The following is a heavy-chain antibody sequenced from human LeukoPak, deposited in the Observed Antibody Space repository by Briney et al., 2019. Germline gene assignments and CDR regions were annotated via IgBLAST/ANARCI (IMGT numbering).Heavy chain of an antibody. CDR3: ARDWGQQLVRRWFDP. CDR1: GFTFSSYS. Sequence: GRSLRLSCAASGFTFSSYSMNWVRQAPGKGLQWVSSISSSGTFFYYADSVKGRFTISRDIAKNSLYLPMNSLRAEDTAVYYCARDWGQQLVRRWFDPWGQGTLVTVSS. V-gene: IGHV3-21*01. CDR2: ISSSGTFF. J-gene: IGHJ5*02. D-gene: IGHD6-13*01.